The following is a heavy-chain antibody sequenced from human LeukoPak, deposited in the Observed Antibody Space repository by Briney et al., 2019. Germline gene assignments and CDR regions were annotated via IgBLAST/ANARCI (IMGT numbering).Heavy chain of an antibody. CDR3: ARDSPGVDFGSGSYYNALGY. CDR2: HNSSGGST. CDR1: GYTFTSHY. J-gene: IGHJ4*02. V-gene: IGHV1-46*01. D-gene: IGHD3-10*01. Sequence: GASVKVFCKASGYTFTSHYMHWVPQAPGQGLEWMGNHNSSGGSTSYAQKFQGRVTMPRDTSTSTVYMELSSLRSEDTAVYYCARDSPGVDFGSGSYYNALGYWGQGTLVTVSS.